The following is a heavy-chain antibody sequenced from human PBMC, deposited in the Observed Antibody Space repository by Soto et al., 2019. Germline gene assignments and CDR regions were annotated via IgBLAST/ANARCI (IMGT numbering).Heavy chain of an antibody. CDR3: ASIPIAVAGPPDY. CDR2: INPSGGST. Sequence: GASVKVSCKASGYTFTSYYMRWVRQAPGQGLEWMGIINPSGGSTSYAQKFQGRVTMTRDTSTSTVYMELSSLRSEDTAVYYCASIPIAVAGPPDYWGQGTLVTVSS. J-gene: IGHJ4*02. D-gene: IGHD6-19*01. V-gene: IGHV1-46*03. CDR1: GYTFTSYY.